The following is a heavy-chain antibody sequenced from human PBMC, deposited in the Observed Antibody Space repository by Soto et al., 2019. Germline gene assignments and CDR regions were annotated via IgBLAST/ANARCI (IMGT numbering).Heavy chain of an antibody. CDR2: MNPNSGNT. CDR3: ARSTNDYGDRH. CDR1: GYTFTSYV. V-gene: IGHV1-8*01. D-gene: IGHD4-17*01. J-gene: IGHJ4*02. Sequence: QVQLVQSGAEVKKPGASVKVSCKASGYTFTSYVTTWVRQATGQGLEWMGWMNPNSGNTGYAQKFQGRVTMTRNTSISTAYMELSSLRSEDTALYYCARSTNDYGDRHWGQGTLVTVSS.